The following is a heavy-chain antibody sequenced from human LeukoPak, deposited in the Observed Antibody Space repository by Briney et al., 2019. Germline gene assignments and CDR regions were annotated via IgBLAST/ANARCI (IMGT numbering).Heavy chain of an antibody. D-gene: IGHD6-19*01. CDR3: AKDWIAVAGILFDY. J-gene: IGHJ4*02. CDR2: ISGSGGST. V-gene: IGHV3-23*01. CDR1: GFTFSNAW. Sequence: GGSLRLSCAASGFTFSNAWMSWVRQAPGKGLEWVSAISGSGGSTYYADSVKGRFTISRDNSKNTLYLQMNSLRAEDTAVYYCAKDWIAVAGILFDYWGQGTLVTVSS.